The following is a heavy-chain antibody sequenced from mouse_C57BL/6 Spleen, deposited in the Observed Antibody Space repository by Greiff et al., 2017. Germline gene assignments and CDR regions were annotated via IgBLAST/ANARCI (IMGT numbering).Heavy chain of an antibody. V-gene: IGHV1-80*01. Sequence: QVHVKQSGAELVKPGASVKISCKASGYAFSSYWMNWVKQRPGKGLEWIGQIYPGDGDTNYNGKFKGKATLTADKSSSTAYMQLSSLTSEDSAVYFCARSGDYDEGIAYWGQGTLVTVSA. J-gene: IGHJ3*01. CDR1: GYAFSSYW. CDR3: ARSGDYDEGIAY. D-gene: IGHD2-4*01. CDR2: IYPGDGDT.